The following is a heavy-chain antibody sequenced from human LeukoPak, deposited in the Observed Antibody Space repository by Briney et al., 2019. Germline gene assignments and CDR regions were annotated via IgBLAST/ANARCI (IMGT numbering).Heavy chain of an antibody. J-gene: IGHJ5*02. Sequence: PSETLSLTCSVSGGSISSYYWSWIRQPPGKRLEWIGYVYYSGSTNYNPSLKSRVTISVDTSKNQFSLKLTSVTAADTAVYYCAMGYSGSSNWFDLWGQGTLVTVSS. V-gene: IGHV4-59*01. D-gene: IGHD6-6*01. CDR3: AMGYSGSSNWFDL. CDR1: GGSISSYY. CDR2: VYYSGST.